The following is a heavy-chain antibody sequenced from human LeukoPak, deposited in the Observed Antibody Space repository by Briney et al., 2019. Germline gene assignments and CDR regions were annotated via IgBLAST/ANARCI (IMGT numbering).Heavy chain of an antibody. D-gene: IGHD6-13*01. CDR2: ISAYNGNT. CDR1: GYTFTSYG. Sequence: GASVKVSCKASGYTFTSYGISWVRQAPGQGLEWMGWISAYNGNTNYAQKLQGRVTMTTDTSTSTAYMELRSLRSDDPAVHYCARATRSSQRTRWFDPWGQGTLVTVSS. V-gene: IGHV1-18*01. CDR3: ARATRSSQRTRWFDP. J-gene: IGHJ5*02.